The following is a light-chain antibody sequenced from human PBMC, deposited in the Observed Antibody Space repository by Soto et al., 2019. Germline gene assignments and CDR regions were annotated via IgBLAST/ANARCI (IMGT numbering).Light chain of an antibody. CDR1: SSDIGYYDY. J-gene: IGLJ2*01. CDR2: DVS. V-gene: IGLV2-14*01. Sequence: QSALTQRASVSGSPGQSITISCTGTSSDIGYYDYVSWYQQHPDKAPKLMIYDVSNRPSGVSNRFSGSKSGNTAALTISGLQAEDEADYYCSSYTTTGTLVFGGGTKLTVL. CDR3: SSYTTTGTLV.